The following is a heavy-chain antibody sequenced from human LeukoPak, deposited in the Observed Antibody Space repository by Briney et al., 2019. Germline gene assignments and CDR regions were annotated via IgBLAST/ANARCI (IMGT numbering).Heavy chain of an antibody. V-gene: IGHV4-59*01. CDR1: GGSISSYY. Sequence: PSETLSLTCTVSGGSISSYYWSWIRQPPGKGLEWIGYIYYSGSTNYNPSLKSRVTISVDTSKNQFSLKLSSVTAADTAVYYCARVDDILTGYPLPYFDYWGQGTLVTVSS. D-gene: IGHD3-9*01. J-gene: IGHJ4*02. CDR3: ARVDDILTGYPLPYFDY. CDR2: IYYSGST.